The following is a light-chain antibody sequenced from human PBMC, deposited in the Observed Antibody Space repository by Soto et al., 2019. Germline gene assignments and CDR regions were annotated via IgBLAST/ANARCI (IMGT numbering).Light chain of an antibody. J-gene: IGKJ1*01. V-gene: IGKV1-12*01. CDR2: DTS. Sequence: DIQLTQSPSSVSASVGDVVTITCRASQDVGSRLAWYQQRPGKAPNLLIYDTSTLHRGVPSRFSGSGSGTDFVLSVSSLQPEDFATYTCQQGASFPRTF. CDR1: QDVGSR. CDR3: QQGASFPRT.